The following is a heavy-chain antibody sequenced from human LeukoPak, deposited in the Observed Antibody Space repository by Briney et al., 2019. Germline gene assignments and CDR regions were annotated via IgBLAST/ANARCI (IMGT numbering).Heavy chain of an antibody. CDR1: GFTFSSYW. CDR2: IKSDGST. Sequence: GGSLRLSCAASGFTFSSYWMHWVRHTPGKGLMWVSRIKSDGSTIYADSVKGRFTISRDNAKNMVYLEMNSLSTEDTAVYYCAKVRYCSGVNCYPDDNWGQGTLVTVSS. V-gene: IGHV3-74*01. D-gene: IGHD2-15*01. J-gene: IGHJ4*02. CDR3: AKVRYCSGVNCYPDDN.